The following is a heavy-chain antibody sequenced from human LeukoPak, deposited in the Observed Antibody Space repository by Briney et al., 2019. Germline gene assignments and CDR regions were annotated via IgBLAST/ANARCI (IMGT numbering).Heavy chain of an antibody. J-gene: IGHJ5*02. CDR3: VRAVGSSKSNYFDP. D-gene: IGHD1-26*01. CDR1: GGSISSGSYY. V-gene: IGHV4-61*02. Sequence: PSETLSLTCTVSGGSISSGSYYWSWIRQSAGKGLEWIGRIYSSGTTNYNPSLNKRVTISVDTSMNQFSLRLSSVTAADTAVYYCVRAVGSSKSNYFDPWGQGTLATVSS. CDR2: IYSSGTT.